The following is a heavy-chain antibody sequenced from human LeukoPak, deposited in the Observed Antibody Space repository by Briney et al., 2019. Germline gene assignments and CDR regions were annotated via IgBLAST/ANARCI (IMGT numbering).Heavy chain of an antibody. D-gene: IGHD6-13*01. Sequence: ASVTVSCKASGGTFSSYAISWVRPAPGQGLEWMGGIIPIFGTANYAQKFQGRVTITTDESTSTAYMELSSLRSEDTAVYYCAGGIAAAGLYYYYMDVWGKGTTVTVSS. CDR3: AGGIAAAGLYYYYMDV. V-gene: IGHV1-69*05. J-gene: IGHJ6*03. CDR1: GGTFSSYA. CDR2: IIPIFGTA.